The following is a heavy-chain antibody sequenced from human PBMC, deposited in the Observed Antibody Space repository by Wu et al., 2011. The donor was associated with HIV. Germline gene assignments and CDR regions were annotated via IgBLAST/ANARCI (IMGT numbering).Heavy chain of an antibody. Sequence: QVQLVQSGAEVKSLGLSEGLLQGFWFTPLPAMVSAGCDRPLDKGLSGWEWIRASSGDTNYAQKFQGRVTMTTDTSTSTVYMELRSLRSDDTAVYYCARTPATILAVGDYDYHYYYYMDVWGKGTTVTVSS. D-gene: IGHD3-16*01. CDR2: IRASSGDT. CDR3: ARTPATILAVGDYDYHYYYYMDV. CDR1: FTPLPAMV. J-gene: IGHJ6*03. V-gene: IGHV1-18*01.